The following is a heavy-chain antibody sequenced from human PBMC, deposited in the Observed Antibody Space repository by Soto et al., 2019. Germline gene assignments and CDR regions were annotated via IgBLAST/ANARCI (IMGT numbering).Heavy chain of an antibody. CDR1: GLTFSNYA. CDR2: MSGSSSTT. V-gene: IGHV3-23*01. J-gene: IGHJ3*02. D-gene: IGHD3-3*01. Sequence: LRLSCATSGLTFSNYAMSWVRQAPGGGLEWVSSMSGSSSTTYYADSVRGRFTISRDRSKSTLYLQMSSLRAEDTAVYYCVKDLYYDFWSGKSGMAAFDIWGQGTMVTVSS. CDR3: VKDLYYDFWSGKSGMAAFDI.